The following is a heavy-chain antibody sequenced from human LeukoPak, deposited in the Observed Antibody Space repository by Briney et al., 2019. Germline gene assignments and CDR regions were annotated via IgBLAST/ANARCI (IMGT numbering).Heavy chain of an antibody. D-gene: IGHD1-26*01. V-gene: IGHV3-21*01. CDR1: GFTFSNYI. CDR2: IEKTGSYV. CDR3: AREGVGMKDLDY. J-gene: IGHJ4*02. Sequence: PGGSLRLSCAASGFTFSNYIMDWVRQAPGKGLEWVSSIEKTGSYVYHVDSVRDRLTISRDNAKNSLYLQMNSLRAEDTAVYYCAREGVGMKDLDYWGQGTLVTVSS.